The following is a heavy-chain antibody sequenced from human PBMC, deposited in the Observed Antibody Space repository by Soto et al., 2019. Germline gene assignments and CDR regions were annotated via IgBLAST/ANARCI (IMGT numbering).Heavy chain of an antibody. CDR1: GFTVGSNY. CDR2: IYSEGTP. V-gene: IGHV3-53*01. CDR3: ARSTYYDILTGSYYYYAMDV. Sequence: GGSLRLSCAASGFTVGSNYMSWVRQAPGKGLEWVSVIYSEGTPYYANSVKGRFTISRENSNNTLYLHMNNLRAEDTAVYYCARSTYYDILTGSYYYYAMDVWGQGTTVTVSS. D-gene: IGHD3-9*01. J-gene: IGHJ6*02.